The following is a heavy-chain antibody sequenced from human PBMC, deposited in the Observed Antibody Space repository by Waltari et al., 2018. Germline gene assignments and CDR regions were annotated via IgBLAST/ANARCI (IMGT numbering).Heavy chain of an antibody. D-gene: IGHD6-19*01. CDR3: ARAELAVAGTRYFDY. V-gene: IGHV4-34*01. Sequence: QVQLQQWGAGLLKPSETLSLTCAVYGGSFSGYYWSWIRQPPGKGLEWIGEINHSGSTTYNPSLKSRVTISVDTSKNQFSLKLSSVTAADTAVYYCARAELAVAGTRYFDYWGQGTLVTVSS. CDR2: INHSGST. J-gene: IGHJ4*02. CDR1: GGSFSGYY.